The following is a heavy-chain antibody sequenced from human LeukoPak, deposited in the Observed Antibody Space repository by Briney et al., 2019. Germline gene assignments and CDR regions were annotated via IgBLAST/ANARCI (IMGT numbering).Heavy chain of an antibody. CDR2: IIPIFGTA. D-gene: IGHD1-26*01. CDR1: GGTFSSYA. Sequence: GASVKVSCKASGGTFSSYAISWVRQAPGQGLEWMGGIIPIFGTANYAQKFQGRVTITTDESTSTAYMELSSLRSEDTAVYYCARVWDDEQRDDYWGQGTLVTVSS. V-gene: IGHV1-69*05. J-gene: IGHJ4*02. CDR3: ARVWDDEQRDDY.